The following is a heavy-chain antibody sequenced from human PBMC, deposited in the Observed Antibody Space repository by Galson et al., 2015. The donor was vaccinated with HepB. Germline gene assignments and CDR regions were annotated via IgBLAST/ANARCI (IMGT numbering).Heavy chain of an antibody. CDR2: INHSGST. Sequence: SETLSLTCAVYGGSFSGYYWSWIRQPPGKGLEWIGEINHSGSTNYNPSLKSRVTISVDTSKNQFSLKLSSVTAADTAVYYCARGPMDYGSGSYLGVYGMDVWGQGTTVTVSS. V-gene: IGHV4-34*01. CDR3: ARGPMDYGSGSYLGVYGMDV. CDR1: GGSFSGYY. J-gene: IGHJ6*02. D-gene: IGHD3-10*01.